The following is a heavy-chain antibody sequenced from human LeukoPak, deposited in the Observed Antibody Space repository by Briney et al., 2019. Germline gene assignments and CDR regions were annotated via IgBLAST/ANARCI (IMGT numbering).Heavy chain of an antibody. V-gene: IGHV3-30*02. CDR2: ILYDGNDK. J-gene: IGHJ4*02. CDR3: FSEGYSYVLPPADPIDY. D-gene: IGHD5-18*01. CDR1: GFTFSIYG. Sequence: HPGGSLRLSCVASGFTFSIYGMHWVRQAPGKGLEWLAVILYDGNDKYYADSAKGRFTISRDNSKNTLYLQMNSLRAEDTAVYYCFSEGYSYVLPPADPIDYWGQGTLVTVSS.